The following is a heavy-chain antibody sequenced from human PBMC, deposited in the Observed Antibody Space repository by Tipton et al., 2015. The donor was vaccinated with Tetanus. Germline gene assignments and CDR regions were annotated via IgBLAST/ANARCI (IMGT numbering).Heavy chain of an antibody. CDR3: VSRYSNAWYYFDI. CDR1: GFTFSSYW. CDR2: IKEDGSEK. D-gene: IGHD5-12*01. Sequence: GSLRLSCTASGFTFSSYWMSWVRQTPGKGLEWVANIKEDGSEKYYVDSVKGRFTISRDNAKNSLLLEMSSLRVEDTAVYFCVSRYSNAWYYFDIWGQGTPVPVSS. J-gene: IGHJ4*02. V-gene: IGHV3-7*03.